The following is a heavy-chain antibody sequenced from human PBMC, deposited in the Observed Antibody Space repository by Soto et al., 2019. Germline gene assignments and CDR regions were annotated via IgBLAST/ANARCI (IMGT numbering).Heavy chain of an antibody. J-gene: IGHJ3*02. D-gene: IGHD2-15*01. CDR1: GGSISSGVYY. Sequence: TLSLTCTITGGSISSGVYYWSWIRQHPGKGLEWIGYIYYSGSTYYNPSLKSRVTISVDTSKNQFSLKLSSVTAADTAVYYCARDPIVVVSHGFGYAFDIWGQGTMVT. CDR3: ARDPIVVVSHGFGYAFDI. V-gene: IGHV4-31*03. CDR2: IYYSGST.